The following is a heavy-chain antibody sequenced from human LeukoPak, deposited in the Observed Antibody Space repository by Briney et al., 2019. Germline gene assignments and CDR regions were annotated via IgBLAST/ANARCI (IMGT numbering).Heavy chain of an antibody. CDR3: ATHTIFGVVTYAFHI. Sequence: ASVKVSCKVSGYTLTELSMHWVRQAPGKGLGWMGGFDPEDGETIYAQKFQGRVTMTEDTSTDTAYMELSSLRSEDTAVYFCATHTIFGVVTYAFHIWGRGTLVTVSS. J-gene: IGHJ3*02. CDR2: FDPEDGET. D-gene: IGHD3-3*01. V-gene: IGHV1-24*01. CDR1: GYTLTELS.